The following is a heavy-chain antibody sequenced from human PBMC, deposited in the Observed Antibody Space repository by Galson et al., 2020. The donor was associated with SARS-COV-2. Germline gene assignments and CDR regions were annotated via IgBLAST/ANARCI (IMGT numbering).Heavy chain of an antibody. V-gene: IGHV5-51*01. Sequence: GESLKLSCKGSGYSFTSYWIGWVRQMPGKGLEWMGIIYPGDSDTRYSPSFQGQVTISADKSISTAYLQWSSLKASDTAMYYCARCGYYDSSVYYQVDAFDIWGQGTMVTVSS. J-gene: IGHJ3*02. CDR3: ARCGYYDSSVYYQVDAFDI. CDR2: IYPGDSDT. CDR1: GYSFTSYW. D-gene: IGHD3-22*01.